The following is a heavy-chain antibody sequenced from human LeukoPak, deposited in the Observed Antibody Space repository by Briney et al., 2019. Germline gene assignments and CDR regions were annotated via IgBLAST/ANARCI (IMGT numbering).Heavy chain of an antibody. D-gene: IGHD3-16*01. CDR1: GFTFGTFG. J-gene: IGHJ4*02. CDR3: AGDSLGGDY. Sequence: GGSLRLSCAASGFTFGTFGMHWVRRALGKGLEWVAVIWNDGSKKFYADSVKGRFTISRDNSKNTLYLQMNSLRAEDTAVYYCAGDSLGGDYWGQGTLVTVSS. V-gene: IGHV3-33*01. CDR2: IWNDGSKK.